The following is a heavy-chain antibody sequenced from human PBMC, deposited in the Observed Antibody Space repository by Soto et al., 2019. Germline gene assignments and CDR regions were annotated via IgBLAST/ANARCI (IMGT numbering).Heavy chain of an antibody. V-gene: IGHV4-39*01. D-gene: IGHD2-21*02. CDR3: ARPRVCDELDY. Sequence: SETLSLTCTVSGGSISSSSYYWGWIRQPPGKGLEWIGSIYYSGSTYYNPSLKSRVTISVDTSKNQFSLKVSSVTAADTAVYYCARPRVCDELDYWGQGTLVTVSS. CDR2: IYYSGST. J-gene: IGHJ4*02. CDR1: GGSISSSSYY.